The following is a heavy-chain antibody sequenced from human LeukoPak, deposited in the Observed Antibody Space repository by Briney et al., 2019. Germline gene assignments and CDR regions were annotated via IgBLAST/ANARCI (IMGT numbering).Heavy chain of an antibody. CDR2: ISYSGNT. J-gene: IGHJ6*03. CDR1: GGSISSHY. Sequence: SETLSLTCTVSGGSISSHYWTWIRQPPGKGLEWIGYISYSGNTNYNPSLRSRVTILVDTSKNQISLKLSSVTAADTAVYYCARGGHCSSTSCYTNYYYYMDVWGKGTTVTVSS. CDR3: ARGGHCSSTSCYTNYYYYMDV. V-gene: IGHV4-59*11. D-gene: IGHD2-2*02.